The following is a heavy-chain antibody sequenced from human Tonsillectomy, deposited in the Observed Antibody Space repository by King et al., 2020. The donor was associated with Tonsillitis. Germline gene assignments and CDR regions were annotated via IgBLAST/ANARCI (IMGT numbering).Heavy chain of an antibody. D-gene: IGHD5-18*01. J-gene: IGHJ4*02. CDR1: GFTFSNYW. CDR3: AGGSGTAMVYSTRFDY. Sequence: VQLVESGGGLVQPGGSLRLSCVASGFTFSNYWINWVRQAPGKGLEWVANIKQDGSERYYVDSVKGRFTISRDNAKNSLYLQLNSLRAEDTAVYFCAGGSGTAMVYSTRFDYWGQGTLVTVSS. V-gene: IGHV3-7*01. CDR2: IKQDGSER.